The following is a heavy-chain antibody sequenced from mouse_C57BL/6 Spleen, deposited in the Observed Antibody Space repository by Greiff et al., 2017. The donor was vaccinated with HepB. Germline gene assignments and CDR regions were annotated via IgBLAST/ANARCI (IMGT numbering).Heavy chain of an antibody. J-gene: IGHJ3*01. CDR2: INPGSGGT. Sequence: QVQLQQSGAELVRPGTSVKVSCKASGYAFTNYLIEWVKQRPGQGLEWIGVINPGSGGTNYNEKFKGKATLTADKSSSTAYMQLSSLTSEDSAVYVCARSPDSSGFSWFAYWGQGTLVTVSA. CDR1: GYAFTNYL. CDR3: ARSPDSSGFSWFAY. V-gene: IGHV1-54*01. D-gene: IGHD3-2*02.